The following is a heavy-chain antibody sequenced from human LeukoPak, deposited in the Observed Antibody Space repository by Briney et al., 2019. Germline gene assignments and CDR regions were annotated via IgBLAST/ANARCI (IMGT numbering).Heavy chain of an antibody. J-gene: IGHJ4*02. Sequence: PGGSLRLSCAASGFTFSNYWMSWVRQAPGKGLEWVSAISGSGGSTYYADSVKGRFTISRDNSKNTLYLQMNSLRAEDTAVYYCAKPIGIFRVVPCFDYWGQGTLVTVSS. D-gene: IGHD3-3*01. V-gene: IGHV3-23*01. CDR2: ISGSGGST. CDR3: AKPIGIFRVVPCFDY. CDR1: GFTFSNYW.